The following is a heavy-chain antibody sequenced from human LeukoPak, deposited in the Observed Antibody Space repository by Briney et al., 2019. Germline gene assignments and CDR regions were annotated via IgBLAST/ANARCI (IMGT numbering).Heavy chain of an antibody. CDR1: GDSFSSYY. J-gene: IGHJ4*02. V-gene: IGHV4-59*01. CDR2: MYYSGST. Sequence: SETLSLTCTVSGDSFSSYYWSWIRQPPGKGLDWIGYMYYSGSTNYNPSLKSRVTISVDTSKDQFSLKLSSVTAADTAVYYCARVRVGARTLDYWGQGTLVTVSS. D-gene: IGHD1-26*01. CDR3: ARVRVGARTLDY.